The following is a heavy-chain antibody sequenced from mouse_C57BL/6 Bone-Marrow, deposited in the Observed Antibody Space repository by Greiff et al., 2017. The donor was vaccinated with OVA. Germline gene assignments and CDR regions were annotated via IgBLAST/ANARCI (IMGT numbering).Heavy chain of an antibody. J-gene: IGHJ1*03. Sequence: VQLQQSGAELVRPGASVKLSCTASGFNIKDDYMHWVKQRPEQGLEWIGWIDPENGDTEYASKFQGKATITADTSSNTAYRQLSSLTSEDTAVYYCTTGYYGSSLEYFDVWGTGTTVTVSS. V-gene: IGHV14-4*01. D-gene: IGHD1-1*01. CDR1: GFNIKDDY. CDR2: IDPENGDT. CDR3: TTGYYGSSLEYFDV.